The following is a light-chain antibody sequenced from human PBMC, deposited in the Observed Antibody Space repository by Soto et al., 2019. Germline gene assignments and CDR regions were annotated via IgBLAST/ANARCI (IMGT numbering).Light chain of an antibody. Sequence: DIRMTQSPSTVSASVGDRVTITCRASQSITPWLAWHQQKPGKAPKVLIYKTSDLKNGVSSRFSGSGSGTDYTLTINNLQPDDFATYYCQQYYRHERFGQGTRVEVK. CDR1: QSITPW. J-gene: IGKJ1*01. V-gene: IGKV1-5*03. CDR2: KTS. CDR3: QQYYRHER.